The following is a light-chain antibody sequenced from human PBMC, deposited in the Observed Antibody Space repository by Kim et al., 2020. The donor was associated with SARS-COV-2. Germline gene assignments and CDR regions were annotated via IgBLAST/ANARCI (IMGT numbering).Light chain of an antibody. CDR1: NSGIKS. CDR3: QVWDSSSDHHVV. Sequence: PGKTARVTCGGNNSGIKSVHWYQQKPGQAPVLVIYYDSDRPSGIPERFSGSNSGNTATLTISRVEAGDEADYYCQVWDSSSDHHVVFGGGTQLTVL. J-gene: IGLJ2*01. CDR2: YDS. V-gene: IGLV3-21*04.